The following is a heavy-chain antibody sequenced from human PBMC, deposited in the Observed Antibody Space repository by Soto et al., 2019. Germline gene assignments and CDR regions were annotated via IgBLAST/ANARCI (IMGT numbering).Heavy chain of an antibody. J-gene: IGHJ3*02. CDR1: GGSISSGGYY. Sequence: QVQLQESGPGLVKPSQTLSLTCTVSGGSISSGGYYWSWIRQHPGKGLEWIGYIYYSGSTYYNPSLKSRFTISVDTSKNQFSLKLSSVTAADTAVYYCARAPAYDYGDLYDAFDIWGQGTMVTVSS. CDR3: ARAPAYDYGDLYDAFDI. V-gene: IGHV4-31*03. CDR2: IYYSGST. D-gene: IGHD4-17*01.